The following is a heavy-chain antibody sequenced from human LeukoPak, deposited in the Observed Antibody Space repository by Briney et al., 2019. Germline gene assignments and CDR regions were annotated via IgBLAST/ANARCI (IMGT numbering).Heavy chain of an antibody. J-gene: IGHJ4*02. D-gene: IGHD2/OR15-2a*01. V-gene: IGHV3-23*01. CDR3: AKGRTTSSTFWPPGRY. CDR1: GFTFSNYA. Sequence: GGSLRLSCAASGFTFSNYAMSWVRQAPGKGLEWVSVISGVDGSTYYAASVKGRFTISRDNSKNTLYLQMNSLRAEDTAVYYCAKGRTTSSTFWPPGRYWGQGTLVTASS. CDR2: ISGVDGST.